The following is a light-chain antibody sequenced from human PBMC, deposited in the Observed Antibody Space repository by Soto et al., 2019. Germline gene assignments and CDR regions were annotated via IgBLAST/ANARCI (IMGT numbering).Light chain of an antibody. J-gene: IGKJ3*01. V-gene: IGKV1-27*01. Sequence: DIQMTQSPSSLSASVGDRVTITCRASQGISNYVAWYQQKPGKPPKLLIYAASTLQSGVPSRFSGSGSGTDFTLTINSLQPEDVATYSCQKYSSDPVFGPGTKVDIK. CDR3: QKYSSDPV. CDR1: QGISNY. CDR2: AAS.